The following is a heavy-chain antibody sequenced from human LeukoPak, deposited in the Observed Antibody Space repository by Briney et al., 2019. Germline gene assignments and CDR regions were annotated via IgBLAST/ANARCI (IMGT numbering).Heavy chain of an antibody. CDR2: IYYSENT. CDR3: ARDLSGNPNNYYGMDV. J-gene: IGHJ6*02. D-gene: IGHD4-23*01. CDR1: GGSISGYY. Sequence: SETLSLTCTVSGGSISGYYWSWIRQPPGKGLEWIGYIYYSENTNYNPSLKSRATISLDKSKNQFSLKLTSVTAADTAVYYCARDLSGNPNNYYGMDVWGHGTTVTVSS. V-gene: IGHV4-59*01.